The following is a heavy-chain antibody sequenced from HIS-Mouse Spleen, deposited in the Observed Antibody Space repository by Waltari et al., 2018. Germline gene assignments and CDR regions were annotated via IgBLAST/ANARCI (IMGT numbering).Heavy chain of an antibody. Sequence: EVQLLESGGGLVQPGGSLRPSCPASGFTFGSYAMGWVGQAPGKGLEWVSAISGSGGSTYYADSVKGRFTISRDNPKNTLYLQMNSLRAEDTAVYYCAKRRTNWGAYFDYWGQGTLVTVSS. CDR2: ISGSGGST. V-gene: IGHV3-23*01. D-gene: IGHD7-27*01. CDR1: GFTFGSYA. J-gene: IGHJ4*02. CDR3: AKRRTNWGAYFDY.